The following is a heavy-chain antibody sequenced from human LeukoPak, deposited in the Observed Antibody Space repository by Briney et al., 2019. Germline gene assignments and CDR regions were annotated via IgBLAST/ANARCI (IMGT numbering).Heavy chain of an antibody. CDR2: ISWNSGSI. CDR3: AKDGVAAAGTALAYYYMDV. Sequence: GGSLRLSCAASGFTFDDYAMHWVRQAPGKDLEWVSGISWNSGSIGYADSVKGRFTISRDNAKNSLYLQMNSLRAEDTALYYCAKDGVAAAGTALAYYYMDVWGKGTTVTVSS. CDR1: GFTFDDYA. D-gene: IGHD6-13*01. V-gene: IGHV3-9*01. J-gene: IGHJ6*03.